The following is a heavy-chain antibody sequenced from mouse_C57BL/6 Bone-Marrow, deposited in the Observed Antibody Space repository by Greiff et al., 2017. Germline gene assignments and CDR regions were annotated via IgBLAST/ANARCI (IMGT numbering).Heavy chain of an antibody. D-gene: IGHD1-1*01. V-gene: IGHV5-9*01. CDR3: ARQVTTVLATKYFDV. CDR2: ISGGGGNT. CDR1: GFTFSSYT. J-gene: IGHJ1*03. Sequence: EVNLVESGGGLVKPGGSLKLSCAASGFTFSSYTMSWVRQTPGKRLQWVAAISGGGGNTYYPDSVKGRFTISRDNDKNILYLKMSSLRSEDTALYYCARQVTTVLATKYFDVWGTGTTVTVSS.